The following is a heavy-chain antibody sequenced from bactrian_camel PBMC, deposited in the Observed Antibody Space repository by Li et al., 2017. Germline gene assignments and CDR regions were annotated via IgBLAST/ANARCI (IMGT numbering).Heavy chain of an antibody. CDR3: AAGDPVPGIVAIIFRADEYNY. Sequence: HVQLVESGGESVQAGGSMTLSCAASGYTADKYCMGRFRQIPGKEREGVAAIDSDGIASYADHVKGRFTISKDNANNTVNLMMNSLKPEDTAMYYCAAGDPVPGIVAIIFRADEYNYWGQGTQVTVS. J-gene: IGHJ4*01. CDR2: IDSDGIA. D-gene: IGHD2*01. V-gene: IGHV3S9*01. CDR1: GYTADKYC.